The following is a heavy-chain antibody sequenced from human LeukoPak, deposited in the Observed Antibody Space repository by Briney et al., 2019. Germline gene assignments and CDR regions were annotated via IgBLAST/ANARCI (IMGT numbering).Heavy chain of an antibody. J-gene: IGHJ4*02. V-gene: IGHV3-7*01. Sequence: GGSLRLSCAASGFTFSSYWMSWVRQAPGKGLEWVANIKQDGSEKYYVDSVKGRFTISRDNAKNSLYLQMNSLRAEDTAVYYCARGMMTTVTPTDYWGQGTLVTVSS. CDR1: GFTFSSYW. D-gene: IGHD4-17*01. CDR3: ARGMMTTVTPTDY. CDR2: IKQDGSEK.